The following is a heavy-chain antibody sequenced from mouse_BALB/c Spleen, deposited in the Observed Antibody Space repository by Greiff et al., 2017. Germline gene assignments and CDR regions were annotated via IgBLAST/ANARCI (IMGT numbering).Heavy chain of an antibody. CDR3: ARANYGNFFFDY. CDR1: GFSLTSYG. J-gene: IGHJ2*01. V-gene: IGHV2-9*02. D-gene: IGHD2-1*01. CDR2: IWAGGST. Sequence: VMLVESGPGLVAPSQSLSITCTVSGFSLTSYGVHWVRQPPGKGLEWLGVIWAGGSTNYNSALMSRLSISKDNSKSQVFLKMNSLQTDDTAMYYCARANYGNFFFDYWGQGTTLTVSS.